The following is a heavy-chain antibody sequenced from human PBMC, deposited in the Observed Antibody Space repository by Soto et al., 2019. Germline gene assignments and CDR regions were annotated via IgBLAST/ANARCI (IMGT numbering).Heavy chain of an antibody. Sequence: QVQLVESGGGVVQPGRSLRLSCAVSGFTFSSYGMHWVRQAPGKGMEWLAVIWYDGSNKYYADSVKGRFTISRDNSKNKLYLQVNSLRVEDTAVYYCARKDGSGSYSVGGIDYWGQGTLVTVSS. V-gene: IGHV3-33*01. CDR3: ARKDGSGSYSVGGIDY. D-gene: IGHD3-10*01. J-gene: IGHJ4*02. CDR2: IWYDGSNK. CDR1: GFTFSSYG.